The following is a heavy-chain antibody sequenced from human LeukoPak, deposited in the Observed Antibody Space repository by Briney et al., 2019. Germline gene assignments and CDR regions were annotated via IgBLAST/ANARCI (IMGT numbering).Heavy chain of an antibody. V-gene: IGHV4-4*07. CDR2: IYPNGST. D-gene: IGHD3-10*01. Sequence: SETLSLTCTVSGGSISTYYWSWIRQPAGKGLEWIGRIYPNGSTNYNPSLKSRVTMSAGTSKNQFSLKLSSVTAADTAVYYCARAPYGSGANWFDPWGQGTLVTVSS. J-gene: IGHJ5*02. CDR1: GGSISTYY. CDR3: ARAPYGSGANWFDP.